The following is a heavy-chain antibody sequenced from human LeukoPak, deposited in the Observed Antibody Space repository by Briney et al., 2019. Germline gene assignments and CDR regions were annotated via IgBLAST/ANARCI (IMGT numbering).Heavy chain of an antibody. V-gene: IGHV3-33*01. CDR1: AFTFSSYG. CDR3: ARDPRPIFSSGWFVD. CDR2: IRYDGSTT. J-gene: IGHJ4*02. D-gene: IGHD6-19*01. Sequence: GGTLRLSCAAYAFTFSSYGMQWVRQAPGKGLEWGAVIRYDGSTTHDADSVTGRFTITRDNSKTTLYLQIHSLRAEDTSVYSCARDPRPIFSSGWFVDWGQGTLVTVSS.